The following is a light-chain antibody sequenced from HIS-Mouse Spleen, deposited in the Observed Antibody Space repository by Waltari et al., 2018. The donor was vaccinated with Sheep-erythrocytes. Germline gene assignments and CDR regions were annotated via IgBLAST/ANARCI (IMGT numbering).Light chain of an antibody. CDR3: QQYNNWPPT. CDR2: GAS. Sequence: DIVMTQSPATLSVSPGERATLSCRASQSVSSNLAWYQQKPGQAPRLLIYGASTRATGIPARFSGSGSGKEFTLTISSLQSEDFAVYYCQQYNNWPPTFGQGTKVEIK. V-gene: IGKV3-15*01. J-gene: IGKJ1*01. CDR1: QSVSSN.